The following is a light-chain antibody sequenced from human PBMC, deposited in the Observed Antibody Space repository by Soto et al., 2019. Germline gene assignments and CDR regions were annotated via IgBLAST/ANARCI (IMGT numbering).Light chain of an antibody. CDR1: QSVSNN. CDR3: QQYNNWPPRT. J-gene: IGKJ1*01. CDR2: GAS. Sequence: EIVMTQSPATMSVSPGERATLSCRASQSVSNNLAWYQQKPGQAPRLLIYGASTRATGIPARFSGSGSGTEFTLTISSLQSEDFAVYYCQQYNNWPPRTFGQGTKVEIK. V-gene: IGKV3-15*01.